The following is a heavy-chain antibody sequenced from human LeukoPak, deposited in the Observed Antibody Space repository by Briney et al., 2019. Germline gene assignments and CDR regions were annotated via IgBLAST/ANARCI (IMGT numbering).Heavy chain of an antibody. V-gene: IGHV4-59*08. CDR1: GGSVSSND. CDR2: IYHSGYA. CDR3: ARHNIASDGARLFDF. D-gene: IGHD4-17*01. Sequence: KPAETLSLTCSVSGGSVSSNDWAWLRQPPGKGPEWIGYIYHSGYAKYNPSFKSRVTMSVDTSKSQFSLQLTSVTAADTAVYYCARHNIASDGARLFDFWGRGTLVAVSS. J-gene: IGHJ4*02.